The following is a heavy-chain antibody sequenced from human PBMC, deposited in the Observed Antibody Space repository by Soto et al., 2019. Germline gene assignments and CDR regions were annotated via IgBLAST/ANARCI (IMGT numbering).Heavy chain of an antibody. CDR2: IYPGDCDT. J-gene: IGHJ3*02. CDR3: AGHPPQDNNYAFDI. Sequence: GESLKISCNCSGYSFTSYWIGLVRQMPGKGLGWMGIIYPGDCDTRYSPSFQGQVTNSADKSISTAYLQWSSLQDSDTAMYYCAGHPPQDNNYAFDIWGQGTMVTVSS. CDR1: GYSFTSYW. V-gene: IGHV5-51*01. D-gene: IGHD4-4*01.